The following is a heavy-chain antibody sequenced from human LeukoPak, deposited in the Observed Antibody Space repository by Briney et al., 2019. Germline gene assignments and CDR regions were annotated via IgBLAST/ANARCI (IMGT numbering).Heavy chain of an antibody. Sequence: GGSLRLSCAASGFTFSSYSMNWVRQAPGKGLEWVSAISGSDSSTYYADSVKGRFTISRDNSKNTLYLQMNSLRAEDTAVYYCAKVGGYSSGWYLPPFDYWGQGTLVTVSS. V-gene: IGHV3-23*01. CDR3: AKVGGYSSGWYLPPFDY. CDR2: ISGSDSST. J-gene: IGHJ4*02. D-gene: IGHD6-19*01. CDR1: GFTFSSYS.